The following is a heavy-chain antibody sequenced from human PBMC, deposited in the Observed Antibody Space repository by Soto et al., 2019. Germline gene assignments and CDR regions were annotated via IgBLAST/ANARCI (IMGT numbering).Heavy chain of an antibody. CDR3: ANDLAGSGSYSGL. CDR1: GFTFSSYA. CDR2: ISGSGGST. V-gene: IGHV3-23*01. Sequence: EVQLLESGGGLVQPGGSLRLSCAASGFTFSSYAMSWVRQAPGKGLEWVSAISGSGGSTYYADSVQGRFTISRDNSKNTLYLQMNSLRAEDTAVYYCANDLAGSGSYSGLWGQGTLVTVSS. J-gene: IGHJ4*02. D-gene: IGHD3-10*01.